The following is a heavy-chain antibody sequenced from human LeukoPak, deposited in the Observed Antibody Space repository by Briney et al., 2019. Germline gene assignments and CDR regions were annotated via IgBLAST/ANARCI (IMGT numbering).Heavy chain of an antibody. CDR2: ISSSSSYI. J-gene: IGHJ4*02. D-gene: IGHD5-24*01. V-gene: IGHV3-21*01. CDR3: ARDLDLGVTRWLEPEFDY. CDR1: GFTFSSYS. Sequence: GGSLRLSCAASGFTFSSYSMSWFRQAPGKGLEWVSSISSSSSYIYYADSVKGRFTISRDNAKNSLYLQMNSLRAEDTAVYYCARDLDLGVTRWLEPEFDYWGQGTLVTVSS.